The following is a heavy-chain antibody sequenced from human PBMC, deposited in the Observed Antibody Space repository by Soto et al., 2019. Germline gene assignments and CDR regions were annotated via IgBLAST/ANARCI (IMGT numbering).Heavy chain of an antibody. V-gene: IGHV2-5*01. D-gene: IGHD3-10*01. CDR1: GFSLSNSGES. J-gene: IGHJ4*02. Sequence: QITLEESGPAVVKPTQTLTLTCTFSGFSLSNSGESVGWIRQPPGKALEWLGLIYWYGIERYNPSLKRRLSITKDTSKNHVLLTVTNMDPVDTATYFCAHGDPLDFHYWGQGTLVTVSP. CDR3: AHGDPLDFHY. CDR2: IYWYGIE.